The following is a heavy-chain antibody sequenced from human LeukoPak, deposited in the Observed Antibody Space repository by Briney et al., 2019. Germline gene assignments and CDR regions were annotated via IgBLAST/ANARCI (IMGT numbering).Heavy chain of an antibody. CDR1: GGSFSSGNYY. Sequence: PSETLSLTCTVSGGSFSSGNYYWTWIRQPAGEGLEWIVRIYTTGNTLYNPSLKSRVTISVDTSKNQFSLKLSSVTAADTAVYYCARVAGDYIDYWGQGTLVTVSS. V-gene: IGHV4-61*02. D-gene: IGHD4-17*01. J-gene: IGHJ4*02. CDR3: ARVAGDYIDY. CDR2: IYTTGNT.